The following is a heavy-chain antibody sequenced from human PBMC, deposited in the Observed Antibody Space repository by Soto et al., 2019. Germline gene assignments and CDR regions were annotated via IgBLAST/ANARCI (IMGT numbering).Heavy chain of an antibody. Sequence: EVQLVESGGRLVQPGRSLRLSCVGTGLNFDDFAMHWVRQAQGKGLEWVSGITWNSRVLAYADSVKGRFTISRDNARNSLYLQMDSLRDEDTALYYCAKGRYDFWSPYYFDSWGQGTLFTVSS. D-gene: IGHD3-3*01. J-gene: IGHJ4*02. CDR3: AKGRYDFWSPYYFDS. CDR2: ITWNSRVL. V-gene: IGHV3-9*01. CDR1: GLNFDDFA.